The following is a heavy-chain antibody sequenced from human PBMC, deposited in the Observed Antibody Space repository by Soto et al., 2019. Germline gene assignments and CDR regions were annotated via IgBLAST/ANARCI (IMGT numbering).Heavy chain of an antibody. Sequence: ASETLSLTCTVAGGSSRSSSYYWGWISQPPGKGLEWIGSIYYSGSTYYNPSLKSRVTISVDTSKNQFPLKLNSVTAADTAVYYCARPRERSTVTTKEDAFDIWGQGTMVTVSS. CDR2: IYYSGST. V-gene: IGHV4-39*01. D-gene: IGHD4-17*01. CDR1: GGSSRSSSYY. CDR3: ARPRERSTVTTKEDAFDI. J-gene: IGHJ3*02.